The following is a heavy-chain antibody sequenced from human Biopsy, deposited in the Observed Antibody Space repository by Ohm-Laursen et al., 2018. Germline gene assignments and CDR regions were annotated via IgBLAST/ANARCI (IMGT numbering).Heavy chain of an antibody. V-gene: IGHV4-4*07. CDR1: GGSISDYF. CDR3: ARGSGYFKLDV. D-gene: IGHD5-12*01. CDR2: IYSSGRT. Sequence: TLSLTCTASGGSISDYFWSWIRQPADKGLEYIGRIYSSGRTFYNPSLKSRVTMSVATSDNQFSLKLSPVTAADTAIYYCARGSGYFKLDVWGQGTTVTVSS. J-gene: IGHJ6*02.